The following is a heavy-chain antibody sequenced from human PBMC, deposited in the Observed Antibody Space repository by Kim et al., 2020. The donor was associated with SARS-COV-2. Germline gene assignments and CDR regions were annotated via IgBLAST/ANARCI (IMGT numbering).Heavy chain of an antibody. CDR3: ARDSSSWFDY. V-gene: IGHV1-18*01. D-gene: IGHD6-13*01. CDR2: NT. Sequence: NTNYAQKLQGRVTKNTDTSTSAAYRELRSLRSDDTAVYYCARDSSSWFDYWGQGTLVTVSS. J-gene: IGHJ4*02.